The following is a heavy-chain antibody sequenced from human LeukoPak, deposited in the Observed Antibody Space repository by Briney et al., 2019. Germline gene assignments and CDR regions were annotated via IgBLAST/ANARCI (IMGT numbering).Heavy chain of an antibody. CDR2: ISYDGYDK. Sequence: GGSLRLSCAASGFTFNDYAMYWVRQAPGKGLAWETIISYDGYDKSYADSVRGRFTISRDNSRNTLYLQMDSLRSEDTAVYYCARDFFPIVDSTWYEIGYWGQGTLVTVSS. CDR3: ARDFFPIVDSTWYEIGY. D-gene: IGHD2-21*01. CDR1: GFTFNDYA. V-gene: IGHV3-30-3*01. J-gene: IGHJ4*02.